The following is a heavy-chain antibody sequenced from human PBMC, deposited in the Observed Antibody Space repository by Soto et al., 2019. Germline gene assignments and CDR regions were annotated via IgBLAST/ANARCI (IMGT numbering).Heavy chain of an antibody. CDR1: GGTFSSYA. CDR2: IIPIFGTA. V-gene: IGHV1-69*13. D-gene: IGHD3-3*01. J-gene: IGHJ6*02. Sequence: SVKVSCKASGGTFSSYAISWVRQAPGQGLEWMGGIIPIFGTANYAQKFQGRVTITADESTSTAYMELSSLRSEDTAVYYCARVPLGYDFWSGYYTYYYYGMDVWGQGTTVTVSS. CDR3: ARVPLGYDFWSGYYTYYYYGMDV.